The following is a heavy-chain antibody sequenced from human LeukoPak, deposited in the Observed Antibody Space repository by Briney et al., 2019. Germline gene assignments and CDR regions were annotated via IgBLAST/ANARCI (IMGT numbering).Heavy chain of an antibody. J-gene: IGHJ5*02. Sequence: ASVKVSCKASGYTFTGYYMHWVRQAPGQGLEWMGWINPNSGGTNYAQRFQGRVTMTRDTSISTAYMELSRLRSDDTAVYYCAREIVVPAAQTTNWFDPWGQGTLVTVSS. V-gene: IGHV1-2*02. CDR3: AREIVVPAAQTTNWFDP. D-gene: IGHD2-2*01. CDR1: GYTFTGYY. CDR2: INPNSGGT.